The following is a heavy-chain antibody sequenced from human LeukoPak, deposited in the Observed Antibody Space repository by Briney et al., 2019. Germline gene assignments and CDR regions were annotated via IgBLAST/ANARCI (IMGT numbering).Heavy chain of an antibody. D-gene: IGHD3-22*01. V-gene: IGHV3-21*01. J-gene: IGHJ3*02. CDR2: ISSSSSYI. Sequence: GGSLRLSCAAPGFTFSSYSMNWVRQAPGKGLEWVSSISSSSSYIYYADSVKGRFTISRDNAKNSLYLQMNSLRAEDTAVYYCASNYYYDSSGYAPSDAFDIWGQGTMVIVSS. CDR3: ASNYYYDSSGYAPSDAFDI. CDR1: GFTFSSYS.